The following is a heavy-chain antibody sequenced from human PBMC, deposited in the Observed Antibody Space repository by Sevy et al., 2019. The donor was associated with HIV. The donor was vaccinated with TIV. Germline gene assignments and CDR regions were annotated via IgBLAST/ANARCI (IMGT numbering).Heavy chain of an antibody. CDR1: GGTFSSYA. J-gene: IGHJ6*02. CDR2: IIPIFGTA. V-gene: IGHV1-69*13. D-gene: IGHD6-13*01. Sequence: ASVKVSCKASGGTFSSYAISWVRQAPGQGLEWMGGIIPIFGTANYAQKFQGRVTITADESTSTAYMELSSLRSEDTAVYYCARTVAAAGHYYGMDVWGQGTTVTVSS. CDR3: ARTVAAAGHYYGMDV.